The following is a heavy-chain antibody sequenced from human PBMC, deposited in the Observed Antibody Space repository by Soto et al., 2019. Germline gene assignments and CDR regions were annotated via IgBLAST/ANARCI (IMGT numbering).Heavy chain of an antibody. CDR2: IYHSGST. J-gene: IGHJ6*02. D-gene: IGHD3-22*01. CDR1: GGSISSSNW. CDR3: AREDSSGYSPYGMDV. V-gene: IGHV4-4*02. Sequence: SETLSLTCAVSGGSISSSNWWSWVRQPPGKGLEWIGEIYHSGSTNYNPFLKSRVTISVDKSKNQFSLKLSSVTAADTAVYYCAREDSSGYSPYGMDVWGQGTTVTVSS.